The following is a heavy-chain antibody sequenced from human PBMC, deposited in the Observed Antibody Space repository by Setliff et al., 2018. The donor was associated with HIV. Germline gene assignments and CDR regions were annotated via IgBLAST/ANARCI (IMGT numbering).Heavy chain of an antibody. J-gene: IGHJ4*02. Sequence: ASVKVSCKASRDTFTSYYIHWVRQAPGQGLEWMGIISPSGGSPSYAQKFQGRVTMTRDTSTSTVNMELSSLRSEDTAVYYCARDHSSGYYDYWGQGTLVTVS. D-gene: IGHD3-22*01. CDR3: ARDHSSGYYDY. CDR1: RDTFTSYY. CDR2: ISPSGGSP. V-gene: IGHV1-46*01.